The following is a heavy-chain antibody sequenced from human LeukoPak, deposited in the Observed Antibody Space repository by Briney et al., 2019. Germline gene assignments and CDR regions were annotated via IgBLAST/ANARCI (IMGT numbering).Heavy chain of an antibody. CDR2: ISAYNGNT. Sequence: GASVKVSCKASGYTFTSYYMHWVRQAPGQGLEWMGWISAYNGNTNYAQKLQGRVTMTTDTSTSTAYMELRSLRSDDTAVYYCARGEEGWLVHSDAFDIWGQGTMVTVSS. J-gene: IGHJ3*02. CDR1: GYTFTSYY. CDR3: ARGEEGWLVHSDAFDI. V-gene: IGHV1-18*04. D-gene: IGHD6-19*01.